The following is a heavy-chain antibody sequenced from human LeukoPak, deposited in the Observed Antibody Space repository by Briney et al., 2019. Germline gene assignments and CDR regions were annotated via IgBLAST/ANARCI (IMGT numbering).Heavy chain of an antibody. Sequence: GRSLRLSCAASGFTFDDYAMHWVRQAPGKGLEWVSGISWNSGSIGYADSVKGRFTISRDNAKNTLYLQMDSQRAEDTAMYYCAREILEPGKTHEYWGQGTLVTVSS. CDR2: ISWNSGSI. J-gene: IGHJ4*02. CDR3: AREILEPGKTHEY. CDR1: GFTFDDYA. V-gene: IGHV3-9*01. D-gene: IGHD1-1*01.